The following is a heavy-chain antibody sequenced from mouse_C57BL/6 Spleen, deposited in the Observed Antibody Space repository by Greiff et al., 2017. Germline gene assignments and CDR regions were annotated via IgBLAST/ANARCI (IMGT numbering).Heavy chain of an antibody. J-gene: IGHJ4*01. CDR3: ARYYYSNYYAMDY. V-gene: IGHV5-17*01. Sequence: DVMLVESGGGLVKPGGSLKLSCAASGFTFSDYGMHWVRQAPEKGLEWVAYISSGSSTIYYADTVKGRFTISRDNAKNTLFLQMTSLRSEDTAMYYCARYYYSNYYAMDYWGQGTSVTVSS. CDR1: GFTFSDYG. D-gene: IGHD2-5*01. CDR2: ISSGSSTI.